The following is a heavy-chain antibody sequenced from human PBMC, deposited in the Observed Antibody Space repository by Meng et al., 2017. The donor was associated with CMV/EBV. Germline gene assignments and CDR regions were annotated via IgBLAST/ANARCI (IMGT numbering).Heavy chain of an antibody. J-gene: IGHJ4*02. CDR3: ASRYCSSTSCYHFDY. D-gene: IGHD2-2*01. Sequence: GGSLRLSCAASGFTFSSYSMNWVRQAPGKGLEWVSSISSSSSYIYYADSVKGRFTISRDNAKNSLYLQMNSLRAEDTAVYYCASRYCSSTSCYHFDYWGQGTLVTVSS. CDR1: GFTFSSYS. CDR2: ISSSSSYI. V-gene: IGHV3-21*01.